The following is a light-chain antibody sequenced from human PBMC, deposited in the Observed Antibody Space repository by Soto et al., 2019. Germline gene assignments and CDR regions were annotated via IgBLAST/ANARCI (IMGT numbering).Light chain of an antibody. CDR1: SSDVGGYNY. Sequence: QSVLTQPASVSGAPGQSITISCTGTSSDVGGYNYVSWYQQHPGKALKLMIYEVSNRPSGVSNRFSGSKSVNTASLTISGLQAEDEADYYCSSYTSSSTLVFGTGTKVTVL. J-gene: IGLJ1*01. V-gene: IGLV2-14*01. CDR3: SSYTSSSTLV. CDR2: EVS.